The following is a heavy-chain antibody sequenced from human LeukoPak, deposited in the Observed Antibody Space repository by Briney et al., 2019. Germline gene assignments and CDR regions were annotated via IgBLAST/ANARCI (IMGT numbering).Heavy chain of an antibody. V-gene: IGHV3-23*01. D-gene: IGHD6-13*01. Sequence: PGGSLRLSCAASGFTFTSFAMTWVRQAPGKGLEWVSAISGSGGSTYYADSVKGRFTISRDNSKNTVYLQMNSLRAEDTAVYYCARGEVPSTSWYTIDYWGQGTLVTVSS. CDR1: GFTFTSFA. J-gene: IGHJ4*02. CDR2: ISGSGGST. CDR3: ARGEVPSTSWYTIDY.